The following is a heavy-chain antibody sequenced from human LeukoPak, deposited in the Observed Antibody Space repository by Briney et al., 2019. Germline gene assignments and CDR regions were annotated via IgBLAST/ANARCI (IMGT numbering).Heavy chain of an antibody. CDR2: ISAYNGNT. Sequence: ASVKVSCKASGYTFTSYGISWVRQAPGQGLEWMGWISAYNGNTNFAQKLQGRVTMTRDTSTSTVYMELSSLRFEDTAVYYCATYTQSGAQGISDYWGQGTLVTVSS. J-gene: IGHJ4*02. CDR1: GYTFTSYG. D-gene: IGHD3-10*01. V-gene: IGHV1-18*01. CDR3: ATYTQSGAQGISDY.